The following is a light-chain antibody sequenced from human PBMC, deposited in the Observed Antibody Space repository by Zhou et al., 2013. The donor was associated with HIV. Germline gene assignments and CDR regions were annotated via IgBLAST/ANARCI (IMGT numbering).Light chain of an antibody. V-gene: IGKV3-20*01. CDR3: QQYGSSPWT. J-gene: IGKJ1*01. CDR1: QSISSTY. CDR2: GAS. Sequence: EIVLTQSPGTLSVSPGERATLSCRASQSISSTYLAWYQQKPGQAPRLLIYGASSRATGIPDRFSGSGSGTDFTLTISRLEPEDFAVYYCQQYGSSPWTFGQGAKGGNQT.